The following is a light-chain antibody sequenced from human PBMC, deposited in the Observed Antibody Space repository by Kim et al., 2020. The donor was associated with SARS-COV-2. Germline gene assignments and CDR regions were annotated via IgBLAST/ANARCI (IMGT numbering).Light chain of an antibody. CDR1: SSDIGTYTL. J-gene: IGLJ3*02. V-gene: IGLV2-23*01. CDR3: CSYAGSSTWV. Sequence: GQSITISCTGTSSDIGTYTLVSWYQQHPGKAPKLMIYEGSNRPSGVSNRFSGSKSGNTASLTISGLQAEDEADYYCCSYAGSSTWVFGGGTKLTVL. CDR2: EGS.